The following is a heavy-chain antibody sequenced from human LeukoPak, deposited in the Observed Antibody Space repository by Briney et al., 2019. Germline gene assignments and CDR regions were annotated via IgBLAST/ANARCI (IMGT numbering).Heavy chain of an antibody. J-gene: IGHJ4*02. Sequence: SETLSLTCAVYGGSFSGYYWSWIRQPPGKGLEWIGEINHSGSTNYNPSLKSRVTISVDTSKNQFSLKLSSVTAADTAVYYRARSDIVVVVAATPNNQFDYWGQGTLVTVSS. CDR1: GGSFSGYY. D-gene: IGHD2-15*01. CDR3: ARSDIVVVVAATPNNQFDY. CDR2: INHSGST. V-gene: IGHV4-34*01.